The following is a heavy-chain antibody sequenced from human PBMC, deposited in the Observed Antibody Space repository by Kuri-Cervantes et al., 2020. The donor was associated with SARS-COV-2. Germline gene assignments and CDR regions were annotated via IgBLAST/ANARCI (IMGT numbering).Heavy chain of an antibody. CDR3: YCAPKEGFDS. J-gene: IGHJ4*02. CDR1: GYTFTSYG. Sequence: ASVKVSCKASGYTFTSYGISWVRQAPGQGLEWVGIINPNSGGTNYAQKFQGRVTMTRGTSISTAYMELSRLRSEDTAIYYCYCAPKEGFDSWGQGTLVTVSS. V-gene: IGHV1-2*02. CDR2: INPNSGGT. D-gene: IGHD2-21*01.